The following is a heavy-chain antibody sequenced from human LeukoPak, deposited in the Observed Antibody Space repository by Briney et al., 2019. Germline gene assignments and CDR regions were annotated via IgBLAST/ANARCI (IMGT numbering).Heavy chain of an antibody. CDR2: INHSGST. J-gene: IGHJ3*02. Sequence: SETLSLTCAVYGGSFSAYYWSWIRQPPGKGLEWIGEINHSGSTNYNPSLKSRVAISVDTSKNQFSLKLSSVTAADTAVYYCVRETRYYYDSSGYYSAFDIWGQGTMVTVSS. CDR1: GGSFSAYY. CDR3: VRETRYYYDSSGYYSAFDI. V-gene: IGHV4-34*01. D-gene: IGHD3-22*01.